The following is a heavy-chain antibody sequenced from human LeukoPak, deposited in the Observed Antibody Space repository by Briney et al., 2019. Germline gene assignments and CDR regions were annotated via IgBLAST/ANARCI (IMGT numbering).Heavy chain of an antibody. CDR1: GYSISSGYY. J-gene: IGHJ4*02. V-gene: IGHV4-38-2*02. D-gene: IGHD2-15*01. Sequence: KPSETLSLTCTVSGYSISSGYYWGWIRQPPGKGLEWIGSIYHSGSTYYNPSLKSRVTISVDTSKNQFSLKLSSVTAADTAVYYCARPAGGGYSGFDYWGQGTLVTVSS. CDR2: IYHSGST. CDR3: ARPAGGGYSGFDY.